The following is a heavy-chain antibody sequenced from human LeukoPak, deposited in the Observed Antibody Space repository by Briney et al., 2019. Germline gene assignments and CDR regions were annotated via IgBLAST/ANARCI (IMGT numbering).Heavy chain of an antibody. V-gene: IGHV4-4*09. D-gene: IGHD5-24*01. CDR3: ARRREKGYYYYMDV. CDR1: GGSISSYY. J-gene: IGHJ6*03. CDR2: IYTSGST. Sequence: PSETLSLTCTVAGGSISSYYWSWIRQPPGKGLEWIGYIYTSGSTNYNPSLKSRVTISVDTSKNQFSLKLSSVTAADTAVYYCARRREKGYYYYMDVWGKGTTVTVSS.